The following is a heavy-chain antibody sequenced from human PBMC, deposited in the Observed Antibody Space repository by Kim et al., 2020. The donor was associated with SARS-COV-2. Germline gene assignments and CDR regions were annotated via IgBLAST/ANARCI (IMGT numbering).Heavy chain of an antibody. J-gene: IGHJ4*02. D-gene: IGHD3-22*01. CDR2: IYYSGST. Sequence: SETLSLTCTVSGGSISSGGYYWSWIRQHPGKGLEWIGYIYYSGSTYYNPSLKSRVTISVDTSKNQFSLKLSSVTAADTAVYYCASAHDSSGNAIDYWGQGTLVTVSS. V-gene: IGHV4-31*03. CDR3: ASAHDSSGNAIDY. CDR1: GGSISSGGYY.